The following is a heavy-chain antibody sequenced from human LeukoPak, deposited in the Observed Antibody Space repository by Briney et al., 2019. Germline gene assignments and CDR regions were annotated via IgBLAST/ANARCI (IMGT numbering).Heavy chain of an antibody. CDR2: ISGSGAST. CDR1: GFTFSSYA. CDR3: AKGGRYYVLGSAAFDI. J-gene: IGHJ3*02. D-gene: IGHD1-26*01. Sequence: GGSRRLSCAASGFTFSSYAMSWVRQAPGKGLEWVSGISGSGASTYYADSVKGRFTISRDNSKNTLYLQMNSLRAEDTAVYYCAKGGRYYVLGSAAFDIWGQGTKVTVSS. V-gene: IGHV3-23*01.